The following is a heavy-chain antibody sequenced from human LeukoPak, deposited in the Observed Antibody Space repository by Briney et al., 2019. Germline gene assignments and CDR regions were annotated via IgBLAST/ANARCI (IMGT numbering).Heavy chain of an antibody. CDR2: IYYSGST. D-gene: IGHD4-17*01. Sequence: PSETLSLTCTVSGGSISSYYWSWIRQPPGKGLEWIGYIYYSGSTNYNPPLKSRVTISVDTSKNQFSLKLSSVTAADTAVYYCARQGDYGDPFDYWGQGTLVTVSS. CDR3: ARQGDYGDPFDY. V-gene: IGHV4-59*08. J-gene: IGHJ4*02. CDR1: GGSISSYY.